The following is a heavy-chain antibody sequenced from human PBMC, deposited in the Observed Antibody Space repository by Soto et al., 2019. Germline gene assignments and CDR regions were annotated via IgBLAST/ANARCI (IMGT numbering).Heavy chain of an antibody. CDR2: IYYSGST. J-gene: IGHJ4*02. CDR3: ARGSTLYSSGWPNFDY. V-gene: IGHV4-31*03. Sequence: SETLSLTCTVSGGSISSGGYYWSWIRQHPGKGLEWIGYIYYSGSTYYNPSLKSRVTISVDTSKNQFSLKLSSVTAADTAVYYCARGSTLYSSGWPNFDYWGQGTLVTVSS. D-gene: IGHD6-19*01. CDR1: GGSISSGGYY.